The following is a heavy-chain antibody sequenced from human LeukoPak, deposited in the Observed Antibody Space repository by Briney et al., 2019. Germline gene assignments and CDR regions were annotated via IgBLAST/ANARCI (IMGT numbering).Heavy chain of an antibody. V-gene: IGHV1-3*01. Sequence: ASVKVSCRASGYTFTSYAMHWVRQAPGQRLEWMGWINAGNGNTKYSQKFQGRVTITRDTSASTAYMELSSLRSEDTAVYYCARALGIELFDYWGQGTLVTVSS. CDR2: INAGNGNT. D-gene: IGHD7-27*01. CDR3: ARALGIELFDY. J-gene: IGHJ4*02. CDR1: GYTFTSYA.